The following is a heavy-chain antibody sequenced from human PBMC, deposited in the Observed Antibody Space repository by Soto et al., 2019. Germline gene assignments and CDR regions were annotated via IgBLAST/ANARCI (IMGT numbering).Heavy chain of an antibody. J-gene: IGHJ6*02. CDR3: ARDLRYGDFESYGMDV. D-gene: IGHD4-17*01. CDR2: IYYSGST. Sequence: SETLSLTCTVSGDSISSSDYYWGWIRQPPGKGLEWIGYIYYSGSTYYNPSLKSRVTISVDTSKNQFSLKLSSVTAADTAVYYCARDLRYGDFESYGMDVWGQGTTVTVSS. CDR1: GDSISSSDYY. V-gene: IGHV4-31*03.